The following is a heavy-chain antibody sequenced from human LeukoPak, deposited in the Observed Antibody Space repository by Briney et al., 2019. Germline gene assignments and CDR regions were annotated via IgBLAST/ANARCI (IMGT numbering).Heavy chain of an antibody. D-gene: IGHD3-10*01. CDR1: GYTFTGYY. Sequence: GASVKVSCTASGYTFTGYYMHWVRQAPGQGLEWMGWINPNSGGTNYAQKFQGWVTMTRDTSISTAYMELSRLRSDDTAVYYCARAKGSVLLWFGGRNWFDPWGQGTLVTVSS. J-gene: IGHJ5*02. CDR2: INPNSGGT. CDR3: ARAKGSVLLWFGGRNWFDP. V-gene: IGHV1-2*04.